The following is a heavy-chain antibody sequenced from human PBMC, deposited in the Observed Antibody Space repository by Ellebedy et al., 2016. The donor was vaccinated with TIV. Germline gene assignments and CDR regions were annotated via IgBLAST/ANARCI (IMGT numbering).Heavy chain of an antibody. CDR2: INAGNGNT. CDR3: ARATHYYVDTPMVKEFGP. Sequence: AASVKVSCTASGYTFATYAMHWVRQAPGQRLEWMGWINAGNGNTKYSQKFQGRVTITRDTSASTAYMELSSLRSEDTAVYYCARATHYYVDTPMVKEFGPWGQGTLVTVSS. D-gene: IGHD5-18*01. CDR1: GYTFATYA. V-gene: IGHV1-3*01. J-gene: IGHJ5*02.